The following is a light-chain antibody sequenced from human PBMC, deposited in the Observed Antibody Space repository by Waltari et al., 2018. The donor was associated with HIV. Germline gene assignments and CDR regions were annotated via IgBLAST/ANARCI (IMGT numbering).Light chain of an antibody. Sequence: QSVLAQPPSASGTPGQRVTISCSGSSSNIGDNYVYWYQQIPGTTPKLLIYWDTQWPSGVPDRFSGSKSGTSASLAISGLRSEDEAIYFCATWDDRLSGVLFGGGTKLTVL. CDR3: ATWDDRLSGVL. V-gene: IGLV1-47*01. J-gene: IGLJ2*01. CDR1: SSNIGDNY. CDR2: WDT.